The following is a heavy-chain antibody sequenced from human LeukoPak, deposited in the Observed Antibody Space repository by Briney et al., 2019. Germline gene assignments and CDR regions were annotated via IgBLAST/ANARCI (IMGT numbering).Heavy chain of an antibody. CDR3: ARGNKRVIVVVPAATIRGDAFDI. J-gene: IGHJ3*02. CDR2: IIPIFGTA. Sequence: ASVKVSCKASGGTFSSYAISWVRQAPGQGLEWMGGIIPIFGTANYAQKFQGRVTITADESTSTAYMELSSLRSEDTAVYYCARGNKRVIVVVPAATIRGDAFDIWGQGTMVTVSS. CDR1: GGTFSSYA. D-gene: IGHD2-2*01. V-gene: IGHV1-69*13.